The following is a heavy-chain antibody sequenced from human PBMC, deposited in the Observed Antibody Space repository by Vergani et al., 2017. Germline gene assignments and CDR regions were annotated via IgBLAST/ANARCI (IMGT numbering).Heavy chain of an antibody. Sequence: EVQLVESGGGLVQPGGSLRLSCAASGFTFSSYDMHWVRQATGKGLEWVSAIGTAGDTYYPGSVKGRFTISRENAKNSLYLQMNSLRAEDTAVYYCARAAGPTGNYYYMDVWGKGTTVTVSS. D-gene: IGHD1-14*01. J-gene: IGHJ6*03. V-gene: IGHV3-13*01. CDR1: GFTFSSYD. CDR2: IGTAGDT. CDR3: ARAAGPTGNYYYMDV.